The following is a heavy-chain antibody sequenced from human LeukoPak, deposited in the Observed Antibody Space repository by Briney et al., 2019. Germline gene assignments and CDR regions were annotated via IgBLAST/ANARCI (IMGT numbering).Heavy chain of an antibody. D-gene: IGHD2-21*01. CDR2: INPNSGGT. V-gene: IGHV1-2*06. CDR3: ARDVGIVVVTGGDNY. J-gene: IGHJ4*02. CDR1: GYTFPGYC. Sequence: GASVKVSCKASGYTFPGYCMHWVRQAPGQGLEWMGRINPNSGGTNYAQKFQGRVTMTRDTSISTAYMELSRLRSDDTAVYYCARDVGIVVVTGGDNYWGQGTLVSMSS.